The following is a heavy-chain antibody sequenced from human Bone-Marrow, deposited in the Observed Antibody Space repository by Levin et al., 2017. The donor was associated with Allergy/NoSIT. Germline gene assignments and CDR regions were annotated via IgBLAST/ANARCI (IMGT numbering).Heavy chain of an antibody. CDR1: GFTFSSYV. CDR3: ATEPVESISIRFFDY. J-gene: IGHJ4*02. CDR2: ISSNGNIR. Sequence: GGSLRLSCAASGFTFSSYVMHWVRQAPGKGLEWLAVISSNGNIRYYAGSVKGQFTISRDNSKNTLYLEMNSLRVEDTAVYYCATEPVESISIRFFDYWGQGTLVTVSS. V-gene: IGHV3-30*04. D-gene: IGHD3-3*01.